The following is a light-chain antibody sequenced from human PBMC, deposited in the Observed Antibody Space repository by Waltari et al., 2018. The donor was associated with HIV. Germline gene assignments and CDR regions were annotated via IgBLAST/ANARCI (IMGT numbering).Light chain of an antibody. CDR2: RNN. CDR3: AAWDDSLSGYV. V-gene: IGLV1-47*01. J-gene: IGLJ1*01. Sequence: QYVLTQPPSASGTPGQRVTITSSGSSSRIGSNYVYWYQQLPGTAPKRLIYRNNQRPSGVPDRFSGSKSGTSASLAISGLRSEDEADYYCAAWDDSLSGYVFGTGTKVTVL. CDR1: SSRIGSNY.